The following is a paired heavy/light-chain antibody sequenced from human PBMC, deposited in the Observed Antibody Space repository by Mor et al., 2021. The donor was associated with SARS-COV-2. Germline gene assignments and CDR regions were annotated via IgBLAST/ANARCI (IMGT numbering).Light chain of an antibody. CDR2: GAS. CDR3: QQYNGFPWT. V-gene: IGKV1-27*01. Sequence: DIQMTQSPSSLSASVGDRVTITCRASRGISNYLAWYQQKPGNVPKLLIYGASTLQSGVPSRFSGSGSGTDFTLTISSLQPEDVATYYCQQYNGFPWTFGQGTKVEIK. CDR1: RGISNY. J-gene: IGKJ1*01.
Heavy chain of an antibody. Sequence: QLQLQESGPGLVKPSETLSLTCTVSGGSISSSSYYWGWIRQPPGKGLEWIGSIYYSGSTYYNPSLKSRVTISVDTSKNQFSLKLSSVTAADTAVYYCARVYYYDSSGYQHPTIDYWGQGTLVTVSS. CDR2: IYYSGST. CDR1: GGSISSSSYY. D-gene: IGHD3-22*01. CDR3: ARVYYYDSSGYQHPTIDY. J-gene: IGHJ4*02. V-gene: IGHV4-39*07.